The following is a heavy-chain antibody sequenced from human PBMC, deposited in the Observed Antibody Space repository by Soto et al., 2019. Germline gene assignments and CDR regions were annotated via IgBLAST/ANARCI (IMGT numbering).Heavy chain of an antibody. CDR1: GFSFRNYA. J-gene: IGHJ6*02. CDR2: ISSGGGST. Sequence: DEQLVESGGGSLQPGGSLRLSFAASGFSFRNYAMTWVRQSPGKGLEWVSLISSGGGSTNYSDSVKGRFTISRDNSQNMLYMQMTGLRGEDTALYYCANLKGVLGRFYGMDAWGQVTMVIVSS. V-gene: IGHV3-23*04. CDR3: ANLKGVLGRFYGMDA. D-gene: IGHD3-3*01.